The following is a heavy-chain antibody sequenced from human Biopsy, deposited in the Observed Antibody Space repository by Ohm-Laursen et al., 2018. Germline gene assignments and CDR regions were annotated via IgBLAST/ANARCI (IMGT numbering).Heavy chain of an antibody. CDR3: ARGDYFDSNGYFWFDP. CDR2: IFNSANT. Sequence: TLSLTCTVSGGSISSGGSYWSWIRQRPGKGLEWIGYIFNSANTYYNPSLKNLITISGDTSKNQFSLKLNSVTAADTAMYYCARGDYFDSNGYFWFDPWSQGTLVTVSS. V-gene: IGHV4-31*01. CDR1: GGSISSGGSY. D-gene: IGHD3-22*01. J-gene: IGHJ5*02.